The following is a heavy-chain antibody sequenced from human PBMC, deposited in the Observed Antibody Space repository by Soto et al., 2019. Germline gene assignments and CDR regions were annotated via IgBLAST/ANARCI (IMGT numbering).Heavy chain of an antibody. Sequence: EVQLVETGGGLIQPGGSLRLSCAASGFTVSNNYMSWVRQAPGKGLECVSIIYSGGTTYYADSVRGRFTISRDHSKNTLYLQMNSLIADDTAVYFCARNKTVNTLGYWGQGTLVTVSS. V-gene: IGHV3-53*02. D-gene: IGHD3-22*01. CDR2: IYSGGTT. CDR1: GFTVSNNY. CDR3: ARNKTVNTLGY. J-gene: IGHJ4*02.